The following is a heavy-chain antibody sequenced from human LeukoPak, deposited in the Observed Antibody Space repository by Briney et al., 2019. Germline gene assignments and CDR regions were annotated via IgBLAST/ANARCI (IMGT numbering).Heavy chain of an antibody. V-gene: IGHV3-30*18. CDR3: AKVGIGSRDGYFDY. D-gene: IGHD6-13*01. CDR2: ISKDGGNNK. J-gene: IGHJ4*02. CDR1: GFTFSNYG. Sequence: PGRSLRLSCAASGFTFSNYGMHWVRRAPGKGLEWVAVISKDGGNNKYHTDSVKGRFTISRDNSMNTLYLQMNSLRAEDTAVYYCAKVGIGSRDGYFDYWGQGILVIVSS.